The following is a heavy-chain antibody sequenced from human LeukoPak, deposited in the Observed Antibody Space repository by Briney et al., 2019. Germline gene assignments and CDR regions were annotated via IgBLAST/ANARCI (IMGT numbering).Heavy chain of an antibody. J-gene: IGHJ5*02. V-gene: IGHV4-34*01. Sequence: PSETLSLTCAVYGGSFGGYYWSWIRQPPGKGLEWIGEINHSGSTNYNPSLKSRVTISVDTSKNQFSLKLSSVTAADTAVYYCARGTYCSSTSCYWGSRNWFDPWGQGTLVTVSS. CDR3: ARGTYCSSTSCYWGSRNWFDP. CDR1: GGSFGGYY. CDR2: INHSGST. D-gene: IGHD2-2*01.